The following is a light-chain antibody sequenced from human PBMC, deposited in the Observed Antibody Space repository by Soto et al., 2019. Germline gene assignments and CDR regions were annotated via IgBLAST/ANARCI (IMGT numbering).Light chain of an antibody. Sequence: DILMTQSPSSLSASVGDRVTVTCRASQDINRYLAWYQQKPGQVPDLLIYAASSLHSGVSSRFSGSGSGTHFTLPISSLQPEDVAPYYCQKYDSAPLTFGGGTKVDI. CDR3: QKYDSAPLT. J-gene: IGKJ4*01. V-gene: IGKV1-27*01. CDR2: AAS. CDR1: QDINRY.